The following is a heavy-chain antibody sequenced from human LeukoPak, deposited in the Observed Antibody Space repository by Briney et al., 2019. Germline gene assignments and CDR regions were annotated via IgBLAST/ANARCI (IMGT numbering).Heavy chain of an antibody. CDR1: GGSISSYY. CDR3: ARDRSGGYYDYFDY. J-gene: IGHJ4*02. D-gene: IGHD1-26*01. V-gene: IGHV4-4*07. CDR2: IYTSGST. Sequence: SETLSLTCTVSGGSISSYYWSWIRQPAGKGLEWIGRIYTSGSTNYNPSLKSRVTMSVDTSKNQFSLELSSVTAADTAVYYCARDRSGGYYDYFDYWGQGTLVTVSS.